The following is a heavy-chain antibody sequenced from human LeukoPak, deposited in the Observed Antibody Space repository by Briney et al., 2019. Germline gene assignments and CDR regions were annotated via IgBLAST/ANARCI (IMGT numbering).Heavy chain of an antibody. Sequence: SETLSLTCTVSGGSISSASHYWSWIRQHPGEGLEWIGHIAHTGSTFYNPSLRSRLSISVDTSKNQFSLKVNSVTATDTAVYYCARIERSRFDPFDDWGQGTLVTVSS. CDR3: ARIERSRFDPFDD. J-gene: IGHJ4*02. CDR2: IAHTGST. V-gene: IGHV4-31*03. CDR1: GGSISSASHY. D-gene: IGHD3-9*01.